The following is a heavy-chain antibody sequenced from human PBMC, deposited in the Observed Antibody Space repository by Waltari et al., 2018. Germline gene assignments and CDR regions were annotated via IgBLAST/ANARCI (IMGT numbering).Heavy chain of an antibody. CDR2: IYHSGST. V-gene: IGHV4-4*02. J-gene: IGHJ6*02. Sequence: SISSSNWWSWVRQPPGKGLEWIGEIYHSGSTNYNPSLKSRVTISVDKSKNQFSLKLSSVTAADTAVYYCARERLGEDYVMDVWGQGTTVTVSS. CDR3: ARERLGEDYVMDV. CDR1: SISSSNW. D-gene: IGHD3-16*01.